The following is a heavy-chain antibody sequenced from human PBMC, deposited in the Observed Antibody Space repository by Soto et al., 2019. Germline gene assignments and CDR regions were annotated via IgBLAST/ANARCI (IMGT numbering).Heavy chain of an antibody. CDR3: ARPDILGGFDP. D-gene: IGHD3-10*01. CDR2: IYHSGST. CDR1: GGSISSGGYS. Sequence: SETLSLTCAVSGGSISSGGYSWSWIRQPPGKGLEWIGYIYHSGSTYYNPSLKSRVTISVDRSKNQFSLKLSSVTAADRAVYYCARPDILGGFDPWGQGTLVTVSS. V-gene: IGHV4-30-2*01. J-gene: IGHJ5*02.